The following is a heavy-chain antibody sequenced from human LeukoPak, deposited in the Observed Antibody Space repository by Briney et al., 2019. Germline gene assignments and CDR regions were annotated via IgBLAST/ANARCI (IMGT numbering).Heavy chain of an antibody. CDR3: ARQGDAVVTDV. CDR1: GYSFTSSW. D-gene: IGHD4-23*01. CDR2: INPGDSDT. J-gene: IGHJ6*02. Sequence: GESLKISCQASGYSFTSSWIGWARQMPGKGLEWMAFINPGDSDTRYSPSFQGHVTISVDKSINTAYLQWGSLKASDTAMYYCARQGDAVVTDVWGQGTTVIVSS. V-gene: IGHV5-51*01.